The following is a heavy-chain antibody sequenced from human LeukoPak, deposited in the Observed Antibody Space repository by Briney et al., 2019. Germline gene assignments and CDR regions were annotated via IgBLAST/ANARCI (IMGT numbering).Heavy chain of an antibody. Sequence: KPSETLSLTCTVPGGSISSGSYYWSWIRQPAGKGLEWIGRIYTSGSTNYNPSLKSRVTISVDTSKNQFSLKLSSVTAADTAVYYCARGGYCGGDCYFYYWGQGTLVTVSS. V-gene: IGHV4-61*02. D-gene: IGHD2-21*02. J-gene: IGHJ4*02. CDR1: GGSISSGSYY. CDR3: ARGGYCGGDCYFYY. CDR2: IYTSGST.